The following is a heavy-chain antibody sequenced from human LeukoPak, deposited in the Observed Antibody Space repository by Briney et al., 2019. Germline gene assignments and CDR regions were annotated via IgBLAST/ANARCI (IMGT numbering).Heavy chain of an antibody. CDR1: GYTFTGYY. D-gene: IGHD3-16*02. CDR3: ARAMITFGGVIARDY. CDR2: ISAYNGNT. V-gene: IGHV1-18*04. Sequence: ASVKVSCKASGYTFTGYYMHWVRQAPGQGLEWMGWISAYNGNTNYAQKLQGRVTMTTDTSTSTAYMELRSLRSDDTAVYYCARAMITFGGVIARDYWGQGTLVTVSS. J-gene: IGHJ4*02.